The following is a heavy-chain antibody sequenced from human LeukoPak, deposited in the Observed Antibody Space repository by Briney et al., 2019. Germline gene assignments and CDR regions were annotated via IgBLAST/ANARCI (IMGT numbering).Heavy chain of an antibody. CDR1: GLTFNHYA. Sequence: PGVSLRLSCAACGLTFNHYAMSWVRQAPGKGLEWVSGINHLGHTFYADSVKGRFTISRDNSQNTLFLQMNSLRADDTAEYFCARDHGSQDSGAWYVFDYWGRGTLVTVSS. D-gene: IGHD6-19*01. CDR2: INHLGHT. J-gene: IGHJ4*02. V-gene: IGHV3-23*01. CDR3: ARDHGSQDSGAWYVFDY.